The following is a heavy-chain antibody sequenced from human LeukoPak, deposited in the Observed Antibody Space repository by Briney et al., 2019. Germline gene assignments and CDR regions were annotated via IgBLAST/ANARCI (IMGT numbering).Heavy chain of an antibody. D-gene: IGHD3-9*01. CDR1: GGSISSYY. CDR2: IYTSGST. V-gene: IGHV4-4*07. CDR3: AREDYDILTGYPN. J-gene: IGHJ4*02. Sequence: SETLSLTCTVSGGSISSYYWSWIRQPAGKGLERIGRIYTSGSTNYNPSLKSRVTMSVDTSKNQFSLKLSSVTAADTAVYYCAREDYDILTGYPNWDQGTLVTVSS.